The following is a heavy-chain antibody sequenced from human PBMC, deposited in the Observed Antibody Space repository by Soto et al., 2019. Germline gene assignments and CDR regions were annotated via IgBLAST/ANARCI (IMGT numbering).Heavy chain of an antibody. V-gene: IGHV4-34*01. CDR2: IYHNGLT. J-gene: IGHJ4*02. CDR3: ASARWDY. CDR1: GGSFNANY. Sequence: QVHLQQWGAGLLKPSETLSLTCAVSGGSFNANYWSWIRQPPGKGLEWIGEIYHNGLTNYNPSLKSRVTISVDTSKNQFSLNLNSVTAADTAVYFCASARWDYWAQGTLVTVSS.